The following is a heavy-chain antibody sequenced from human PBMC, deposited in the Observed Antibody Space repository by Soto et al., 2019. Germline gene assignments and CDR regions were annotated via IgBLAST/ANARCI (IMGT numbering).Heavy chain of an antibody. Sequence: EVQLVESGGGLVQPGGSLRLSCAASGFTFSNHDMDWVRQAPGQGLEWVGRIRTKANSYTTAYAASGKGRFIISRDDSKNSLYLQMNSLRTEDTALYYCPRSSGSNTRAFDIWGQGKMVTVSS. CDR3: PRSSGSNTRAFDI. D-gene: IGHD1-26*01. J-gene: IGHJ3*02. CDR1: GFTFSNHD. V-gene: IGHV3-72*01. CDR2: IRTKANSYTT.